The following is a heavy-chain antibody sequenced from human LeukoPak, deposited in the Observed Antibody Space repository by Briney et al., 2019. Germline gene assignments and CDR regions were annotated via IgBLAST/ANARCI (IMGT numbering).Heavy chain of an antibody. J-gene: IGHJ4*02. Sequence: SETLSLTCTVSGGSISSSSYYWGWIRQPPGKGLEWIGSIYYSGSTYYNPSLKSRVTISVDTSRNQFSLKLSSVTAADTAVYYCARAQNWNYAHFDYWGQGTLVTVSS. CDR1: GGSISSSSYY. D-gene: IGHD1-7*01. CDR2: IYYSGST. CDR3: ARAQNWNYAHFDY. V-gene: IGHV4-39*07.